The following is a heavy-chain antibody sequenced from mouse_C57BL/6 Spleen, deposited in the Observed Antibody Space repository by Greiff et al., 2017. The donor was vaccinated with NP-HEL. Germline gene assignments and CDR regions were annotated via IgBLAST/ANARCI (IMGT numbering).Heavy chain of an antibody. CDR3: AREGLGY. CDR1: GYSITSGYY. V-gene: IGHV3-6*01. J-gene: IGHJ2*01. CDR2: ISYDGSN. Sequence: EVQLQQSGPGLVKPSQSLSLTCSVTGYSITSGYYWNWIRQFPGNKLEWMGYISYDGSNNYNPSLKNRISITRDTSKNQFLLKLNSVTTEDTATYYCAREGLGYWGQGTTLTVSS.